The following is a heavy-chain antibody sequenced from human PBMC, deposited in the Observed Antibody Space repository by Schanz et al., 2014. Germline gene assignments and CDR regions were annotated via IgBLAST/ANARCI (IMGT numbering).Heavy chain of an antibody. CDR3: ARDMLRRYGALEI. Sequence: EMQLVESGGGLIQPGGSLRLSCAASGFTVSDNYMTWVRQAPGKGLEWVSVIYSGGSTYYADSVKGRFTISRDSSKNTLFLQMNSLRADDTAVYYCARDMLRRYGALEIWGRGTMVIVSS. D-gene: IGHD2-8*01. V-gene: IGHV3-53*01. CDR2: IYSGGST. CDR1: GFTVSDNY. J-gene: IGHJ3*02.